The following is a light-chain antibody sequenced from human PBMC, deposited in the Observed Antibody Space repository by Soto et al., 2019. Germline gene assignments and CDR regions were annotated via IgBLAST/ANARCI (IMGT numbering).Light chain of an antibody. CDR3: QQFGSLSWT. J-gene: IGKJ1*01. V-gene: IGKV3-20*01. CDR1: QSVSSSY. CDR2: GAS. Sequence: ESVLTQSPGTLSLSPGEKATLSCRASQSVSSSYLAWYQQKPGQAPRLLIYGASSRATGIPDRFSGSGSGTGFTLTVSRLEPEDFAVYYCQQFGSLSWTFGQGTKVEIK.